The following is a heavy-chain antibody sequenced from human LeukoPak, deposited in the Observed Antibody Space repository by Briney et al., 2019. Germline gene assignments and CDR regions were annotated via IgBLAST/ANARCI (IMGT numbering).Heavy chain of an antibody. CDR3: ARLGVRQLRWFDP. D-gene: IGHD6-13*01. Sequence: SETLSLTCTVSGGSTSSDYWSWIRQPPGKGLEWIGEINHSGSTNYNPSLKSRVTISVDTSKNQFSLKLSSVTAADTAVYYCARLGVRQLRWFDPWGQGTLVTVSS. V-gene: IGHV4-34*01. CDR2: INHSGST. CDR1: GGSTSSDY. J-gene: IGHJ5*02.